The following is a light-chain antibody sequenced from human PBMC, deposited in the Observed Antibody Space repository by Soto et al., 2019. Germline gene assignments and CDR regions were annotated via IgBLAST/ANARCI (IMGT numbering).Light chain of an antibody. CDR1: QDISSS. CDR2: AAS. CDR3: QRSNTAPQT. Sequence: DIPMTQSPSSLSASVGDRVTITCRASQDISSSLAWFQQKPGKVPKLLIYAASTLQSGVPSRFSGSGSGTDFTLTISSLQPDDVATYYCQRSNTAPQTFGGGTKVEIK. J-gene: IGKJ4*01. V-gene: IGKV1-27*01.